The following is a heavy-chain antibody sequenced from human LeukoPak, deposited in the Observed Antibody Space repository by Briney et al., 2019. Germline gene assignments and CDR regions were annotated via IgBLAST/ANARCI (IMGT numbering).Heavy chain of an antibody. CDR1: GFTFSSYW. CDR2: IKQDGSEK. Sequence: PRGSLRLSCAASGFTFSSYWMSWVRQAPGKGLEWVANIKQDGSEKYYVDSVKGRFTISRDNAKNSLYLQMNSLRAEDTAVYYCARDPRAGNYYYYGMDVWGQGTAVTVSS. D-gene: IGHD1-26*01. V-gene: IGHV3-7*01. CDR3: ARDPRAGNYYYYGMDV. J-gene: IGHJ6*02.